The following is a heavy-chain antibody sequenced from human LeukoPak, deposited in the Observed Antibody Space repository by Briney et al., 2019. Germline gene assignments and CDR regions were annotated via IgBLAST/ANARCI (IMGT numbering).Heavy chain of an antibody. V-gene: IGHV1-18*01. CDR3: ARVAAQEYFDY. J-gene: IGHJ4*02. CDR1: GYTFTSYG. CDR2: IIAYNGNT. Sequence: ASVKVSRKASGYTFTSYGISWVRQAPGQGREWMGWIIAYNGNTNYTQKLQGRVTMTTDTSTSTAYMELRSLRSDDTAVYYCARVAAQEYFDYWGQGTLVTVSS. D-gene: IGHD6-6*01.